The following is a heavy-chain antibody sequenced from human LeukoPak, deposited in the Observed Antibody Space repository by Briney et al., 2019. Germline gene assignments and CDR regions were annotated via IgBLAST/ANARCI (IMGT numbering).Heavy chain of an antibody. D-gene: IGHD2-2*01. CDR2: INGDGSST. J-gene: IGHJ4*02. CDR1: GFTFSSYW. CDR3: ARVVYCSRTSCPLDC. V-gene: IGHV3-74*01. Sequence: GGSLRLSCAASGFTFSSYWMHWVRQAPGKGLVWVSRINGDGSSTTYADSVKSRFTISRDNAKNTLYLQMNSLRAEDTAVYYCARVVYCSRTSCPLDCWGQGTLVTVSS.